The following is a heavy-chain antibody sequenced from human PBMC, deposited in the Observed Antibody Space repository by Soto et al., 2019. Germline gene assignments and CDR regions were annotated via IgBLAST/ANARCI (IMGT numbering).Heavy chain of an antibody. J-gene: IGHJ1*01. D-gene: IGHD3-22*01. CDR3: ARYYFYYSSGYYPLMCY. CDR1: GYTFNTYG. V-gene: IGHV1-18*01. CDR2: ISAYDGKT. Sequence: ASVKLSCKTSGYTFNTYGINWVRQAPGQGLELMGWISAYDGKTTYAEKFQGRVTLTTDTSTSTAYMELSRLRSDDTAVYYCARYYFYYSSGYYPLMCYCGQGNLVSVS.